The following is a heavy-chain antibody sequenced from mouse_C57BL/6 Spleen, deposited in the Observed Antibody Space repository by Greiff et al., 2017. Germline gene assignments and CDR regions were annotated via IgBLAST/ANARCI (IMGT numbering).Heavy chain of an antibody. CDR2: INPNNGGT. Sequence: EVQLQQSGPELVTPGASVKISCKASGYTFTDYYLNWVKQSHGKSLEWIGDINPNNGGTSYNQKFKGKATLTVDKSSSTAYMELRSLTSEDSAVYYCATSTMVTHYYAMDYWGQGTSVTVAS. V-gene: IGHV1-26*01. CDR3: ATSTMVTHYYAMDY. D-gene: IGHD2-2*01. J-gene: IGHJ4*01. CDR1: GYTFTDYY.